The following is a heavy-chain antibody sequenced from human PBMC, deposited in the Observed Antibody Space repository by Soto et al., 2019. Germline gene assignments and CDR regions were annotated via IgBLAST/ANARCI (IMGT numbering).Heavy chain of an antibody. CDR1: GFTFSSYW. J-gene: IGHJ4*02. CDR2: IKQDGGEK. CDR3: AREPVVVTADRYYFDY. D-gene: IGHD2-21*02. V-gene: IGHV3-7*03. Sequence: GGSLRLSCAASGFTFSSYWMSWVRQAPGKGLEWVANIKQDGGEKYYVDSVKGRFTISRDNAKNSLYLQMNSLRAEDTAVYYCAREPVVVTADRYYFDYWGQGTLVTVSS.